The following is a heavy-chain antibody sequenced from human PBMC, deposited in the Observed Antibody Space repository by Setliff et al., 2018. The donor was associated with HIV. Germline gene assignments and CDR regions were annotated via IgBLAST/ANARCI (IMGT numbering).Heavy chain of an antibody. CDR2: INHRGST. CDR3: ARKGLRVIQLERRRSAFDI. Sequence: NPSETLSLTCAVYGGSFSDFYWSWIRQPPGKGLEWVGEINHRGSTYYNPSLKSRVTISVDTSKNQFSLKLTSVTAADTALYYCARKGLRVIQLERRRSAFDIWGQGTMVTVSS. D-gene: IGHD1-1*01. CDR1: GGSFSDFY. J-gene: IGHJ3*02. V-gene: IGHV4-34*01.